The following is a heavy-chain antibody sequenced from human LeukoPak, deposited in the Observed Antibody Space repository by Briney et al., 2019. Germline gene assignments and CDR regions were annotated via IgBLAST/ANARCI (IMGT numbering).Heavy chain of an antibody. CDR2: IYHSRNT. V-gene: IGHV4-4*02. CDR3: ARERSYYFDF. J-gene: IGHJ4*02. CDR1: GGSISSSNW. D-gene: IGHD3-16*02. Sequence: SETLSLTRAVSGGSISSSNWWSWVRQPPGKGLEWIGDIYHSRNTNCNPSLESRVAISVDKSKNQFSLKLSSVTAADTAVYYCARERSYYFDFWGQGTLVTVSS.